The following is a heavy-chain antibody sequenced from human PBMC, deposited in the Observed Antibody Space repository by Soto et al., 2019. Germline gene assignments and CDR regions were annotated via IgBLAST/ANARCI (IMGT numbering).Heavy chain of an antibody. Sequence: GGSLRLSCAASGFTFSSYSMNWVRQAPGKGLEWVSYISSSSSTIYYADSVKGRFTISRDTAKNSLYLQMNSLRAEDTAVYYCAREDGYDILTGPDYWGQGTLVTVSS. J-gene: IGHJ4*02. CDR2: ISSSSSTI. D-gene: IGHD3-9*01. CDR3: AREDGYDILTGPDY. V-gene: IGHV3-48*01. CDR1: GFTFSSYS.